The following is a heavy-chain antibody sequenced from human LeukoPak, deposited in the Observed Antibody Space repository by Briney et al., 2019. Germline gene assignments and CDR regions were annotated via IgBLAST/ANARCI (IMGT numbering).Heavy chain of an antibody. Sequence: VQPGGSLRLSCAASGFTFSSYAMHWVRQAPGKGVEYVSAISSNGGSTYYANSVKGRFTISRDNSKNTLYLQMGSLRAEDMAVYYCARGKSGSYQTFDYWGQGTLVTVSS. CDR1: GFTFSSYA. CDR3: ARGKSGSYQTFDY. V-gene: IGHV3-64*01. D-gene: IGHD1-26*01. CDR2: ISSNGGST. J-gene: IGHJ4*02.